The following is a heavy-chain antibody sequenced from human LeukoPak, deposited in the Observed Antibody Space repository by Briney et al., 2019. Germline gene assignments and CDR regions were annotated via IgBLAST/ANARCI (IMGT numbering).Heavy chain of an antibody. J-gene: IGHJ4*02. CDR1: GYTFTNYD. Sequence: ASVRVSCKASGYTFTNYDINWVRQASGKGLEWMGWMNPNSGNTGSAQKFQGRVTMTSNTSISTAYMELSSLRSEDTAVYYCARGLRREQQLLRAFDYWGQGTPITVSS. CDR2: MNPNSGNT. D-gene: IGHD6-13*01. V-gene: IGHV1-8*01. CDR3: ARGLRREQQLLRAFDY.